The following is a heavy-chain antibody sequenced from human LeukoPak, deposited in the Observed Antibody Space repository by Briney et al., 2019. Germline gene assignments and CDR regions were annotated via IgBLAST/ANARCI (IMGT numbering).Heavy chain of an antibody. CDR3: AKGHSGWYDQDWFDP. D-gene: IGHD6-19*01. V-gene: IGHV3-9*01. J-gene: IGHJ5*02. Sequence: PGRSLRLSCAASGFTFDDYAMHWVRQAPGKGLEWVSGISWNSGRIAYAGSVKGRFTISRDNAHNSLYLQMSSLRVEDTAFYYCAKGHSGWYDQDWFDPWGQGTLVTVSS. CDR2: ISWNSGRI. CDR1: GFTFDDYA.